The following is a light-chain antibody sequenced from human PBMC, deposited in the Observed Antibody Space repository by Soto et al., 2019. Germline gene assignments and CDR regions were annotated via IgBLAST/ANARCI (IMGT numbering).Light chain of an antibody. CDR1: QSLSFK. V-gene: IGKV3-15*01. CDR2: AAS. J-gene: IGKJ1*01. Sequence: IVMTQSPATLSVSPWERATLSCGASQSLSFKLAWYQQKPGQAPRLLIYAASTRATGIPARFSGSGSGTEFTLTISSLQSEDFAVYYCQQYYRWPQTFGQGTKVDIK. CDR3: QQYYRWPQT.